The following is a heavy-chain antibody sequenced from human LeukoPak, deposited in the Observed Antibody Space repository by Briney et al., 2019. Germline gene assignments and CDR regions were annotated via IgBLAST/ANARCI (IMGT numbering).Heavy chain of an antibody. D-gene: IGHD2-2*02. CDR3: ARRKDCSSTSCYNYYYGMDV. V-gene: IGHV4-59*01. Sequence: SETLSLTCTVSGGSISSYYWSWIRQPPGKGLEWIGYIYYSGSTNYNPSLKSRVTISVDTSKNQFSLKLSSVTAADTAVYYCARRKDCSSTSCYNYYYGMDVWGQGTTVTVSS. CDR1: GGSISSYY. CDR2: IYYSGST. J-gene: IGHJ6*02.